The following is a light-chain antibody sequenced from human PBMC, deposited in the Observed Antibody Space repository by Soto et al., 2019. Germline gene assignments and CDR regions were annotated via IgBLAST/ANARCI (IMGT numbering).Light chain of an antibody. Sequence: AIQMTQSPSSLSASVGDRVTITCRASQGIRNDLGWYQQKPGKAPKLLIYSASTLHSGVPSRFSGSGSGTELTLTISNLQPEDFATYYCLQDDAYPLTFGGGTKVEIK. CDR3: LQDDAYPLT. CDR2: SAS. V-gene: IGKV1-6*01. CDR1: QGIRND. J-gene: IGKJ4*01.